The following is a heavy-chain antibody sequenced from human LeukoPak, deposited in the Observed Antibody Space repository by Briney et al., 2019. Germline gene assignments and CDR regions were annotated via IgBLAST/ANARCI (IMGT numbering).Heavy chain of an antibody. Sequence: GGSLRLSCAASGLTFSTYAMHWARQAPGKGLEWVAVIWHDGRNKVYADSVKGRFTISRDNSNNTLFLQMNSLRAEDTAVYFCAKEWTRGGLDYWGLGTLVTVSS. CDR1: GLTFSTYA. V-gene: IGHV3-33*06. D-gene: IGHD3-16*01. J-gene: IGHJ4*02. CDR2: IWHDGRNK. CDR3: AKEWTRGGLDY.